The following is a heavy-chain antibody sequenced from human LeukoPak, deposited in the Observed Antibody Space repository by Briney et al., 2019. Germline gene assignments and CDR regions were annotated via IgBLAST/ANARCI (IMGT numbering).Heavy chain of an antibody. CDR3: ARGSSGSYYTLFDY. J-gene: IGHJ4*02. D-gene: IGHD1-26*01. CDR1: GFTFSTYS. V-gene: IGHV3-21*01. CDR2: ITSSSTYI. Sequence: PGGSLRLSCAASGFTFSTYSMNRVRQAPGKGLEWVSSITSSSTYIYYADSMKGRFTISRDNAKNSLYLQMDSLRAEDTAVYYCARGSSGSYYTLFDYWGQGTLVTVSS.